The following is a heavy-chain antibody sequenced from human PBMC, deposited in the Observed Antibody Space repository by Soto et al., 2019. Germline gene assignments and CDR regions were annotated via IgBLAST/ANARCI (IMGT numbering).Heavy chain of an antibody. J-gene: IGHJ3*02. Sequence: SVKVSCKASGGTFSSYAISWVRQAPGQGLEWMGGIIPIFGTANYAQKFQGRVTITADESTSTAYMELSSLRSEDTAVYYCARGRNIVVVVAATPGAFDIWGQGTMVTVSS. CDR3: ARGRNIVVVVAATPGAFDI. CDR1: GGTFSSYA. V-gene: IGHV1-69*13. D-gene: IGHD2-15*01. CDR2: IIPIFGTA.